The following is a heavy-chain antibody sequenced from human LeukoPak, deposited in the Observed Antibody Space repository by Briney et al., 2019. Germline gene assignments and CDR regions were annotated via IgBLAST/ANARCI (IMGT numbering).Heavy chain of an antibody. CDR2: IKGGGGDP. CDR3: AKGGHDFNPFYW. CDR1: GSIFSTYA. D-gene: IGHD2-21*02. Sequence: GGSLRLSCAASGSIFSTYAMGWVRQAPGKGLEWVSSIKGGGGDPFYADSVKGRSTISRDNSKNTLFLQLNSLRAEDSAVYYCAKGGHDFNPFYWWGQGTLVTVSS. V-gene: IGHV3-23*01. J-gene: IGHJ4*02.